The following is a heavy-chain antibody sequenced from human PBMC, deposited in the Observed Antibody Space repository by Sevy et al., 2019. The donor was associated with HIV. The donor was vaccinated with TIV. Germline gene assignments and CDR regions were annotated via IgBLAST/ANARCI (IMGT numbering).Heavy chain of an antibody. CDR1: GLTFSTYG. D-gene: IGHD2-2*01. V-gene: IGHV3-30*02. CDR3: AKVLHIVLVPAAIDYYYGMDV. J-gene: IGHJ6*02. Sequence: GGSLRLSCAASGLTFSTYGMHWIRQAPGKGLEWVAVIRFDGTIQYYTDSVKGRLTISRDNSKNTLYLQMNSLRAEDTAVYFCAKVLHIVLVPAAIDYYYGMDVWGQRTTVTVSS. CDR2: IRFDGTIQ.